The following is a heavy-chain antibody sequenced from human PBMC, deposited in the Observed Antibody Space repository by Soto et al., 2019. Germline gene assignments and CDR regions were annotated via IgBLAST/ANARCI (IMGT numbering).Heavy chain of an antibody. D-gene: IGHD3-16*01. Sequence: PGGSLRLSCVASGFTFSDYSVSWVRQAPGKGLEWLSSISSSSTFTHYADSVKGRFTISRDNAKNSLYLQMNSLRAEDTAVYYCSAPYRTGHRLLGYRGPGTLVTVSS. V-gene: IGHV3-21*01. CDR3: SAPYRTGHRLLGY. CDR2: ISSSSTFT. J-gene: IGHJ4*02. CDR1: GFTFSDYS.